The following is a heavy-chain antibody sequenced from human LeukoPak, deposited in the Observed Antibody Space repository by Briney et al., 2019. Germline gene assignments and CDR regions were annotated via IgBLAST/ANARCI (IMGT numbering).Heavy chain of an antibody. J-gene: IGHJ4*02. D-gene: IGHD3-10*01. CDR1: GFTFSNYW. V-gene: IGHV3-74*01. CDR3: GRGMTQAYGSDF. CDR2: INPAGSTA. Sequence: GGSLRLSCAASGFTFSNYWMHWVRQAPGKGLVWVSHINPAGSTAFYADSVRGRSTISRDSAKNTVYLQMSSLGAEDTGTYYCGRGMTQAYGSDFWGQGTLVTVSS.